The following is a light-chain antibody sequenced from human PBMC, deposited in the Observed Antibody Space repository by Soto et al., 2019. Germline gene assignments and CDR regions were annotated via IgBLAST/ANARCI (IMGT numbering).Light chain of an antibody. J-gene: IGLJ1*01. V-gene: IGLV2-14*01. Sequence: QSALTQPVSVSGSPGQSITISCTGTSSDVGGYNSVSWYQQHPGNAPKLMIYDVSNRPSGVSNRFSGSKSGNTASLTISGLQAEDEADYYCSSYTSSITRVFGTGTKLTVL. CDR2: DVS. CDR1: SSDVGGYNS. CDR3: SSYTSSITRV.